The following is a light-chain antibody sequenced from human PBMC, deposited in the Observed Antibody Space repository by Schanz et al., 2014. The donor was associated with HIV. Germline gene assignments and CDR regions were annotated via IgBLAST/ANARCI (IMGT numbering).Light chain of an antibody. V-gene: IGKV3-20*01. CDR1: QSVRNN. J-gene: IGKJ5*01. CDR3: QQYGSSPL. Sequence: EIVMTQSPATLSVSPGERATLSCRASQSVRNNLAWYQQKPGQAPRLLIYGASSRATGIPDRFSGSGSGTDFTLTISRLEPEDFAVYYCQQYGSSPLFGQGTRLEIK. CDR2: GAS.